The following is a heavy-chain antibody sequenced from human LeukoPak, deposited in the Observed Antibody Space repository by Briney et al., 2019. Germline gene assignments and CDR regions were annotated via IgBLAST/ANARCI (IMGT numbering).Heavy chain of an antibody. V-gene: IGHV1-2*02. CDR3: ARGSGSYYNPLNDY. J-gene: IGHJ4*02. CDR2: INPNSGGT. CDR1: GYTFTGYY. D-gene: IGHD3-10*01. Sequence: ASVKVSCKASGYTFTGYYMHWVRQAPGQGLEWMGWINPNSGGTNYAQKFQGRVTMTRNTSISTDYMELSSLRSEDTAVHYCARGSGSYYNPLNDYWGQGTLVTVSS.